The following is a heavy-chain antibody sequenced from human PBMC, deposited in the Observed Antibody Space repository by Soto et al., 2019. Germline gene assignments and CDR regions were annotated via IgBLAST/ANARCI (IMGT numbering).Heavy chain of an antibody. D-gene: IGHD6-13*01. J-gene: IGHJ4*02. CDR2: IWYDGSNK. CDR3: ARARFPYSSSWTDLDY. CDR1: GFTFSSNG. V-gene: IGHV3-33*01. Sequence: QVQLVESGGGVVQPGRSLRLSCAASGFTFSSNGMHWVRQAPGKGLEWVAVIWYDGSNKYYADSVKGRFTISRDNSKNTLYLQMNSLRAEDTAVYYCARARFPYSSSWTDLDYWGQGTLVTVSS.